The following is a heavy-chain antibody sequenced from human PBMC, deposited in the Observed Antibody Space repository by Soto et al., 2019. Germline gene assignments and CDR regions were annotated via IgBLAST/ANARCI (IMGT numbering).Heavy chain of an antibody. CDR1: GGSISSYD. J-gene: IGHJ4*02. CDR3: ARVLLDYGDYYFDY. D-gene: IGHD4-17*01. V-gene: IGHV4-59*01. CDR2: IYYSGST. Sequence: PSETLSLTCTVSGGSISSYDGGWIRQPPGKGLEWIGYIYYSGSTNYNPSLKSRVTISVDTSKNQFSLTLSSVTAADTAVYYCARVLLDYGDYYFDYWGQGTLVTVSS.